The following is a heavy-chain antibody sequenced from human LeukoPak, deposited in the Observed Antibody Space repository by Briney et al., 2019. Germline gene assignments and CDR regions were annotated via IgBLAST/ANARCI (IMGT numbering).Heavy chain of an antibody. CDR1: GYTFTSYG. Sequence: ASVKVSCKASGYTFTSYGISRVRQAPGQGLEWMGWISAYNGNTNYAQKLQGRVTMTTDTSTSTAYMELRSLRSDDTAVYYCARALRFGELLNWFDPWGQGTPVTVSS. CDR3: ARALRFGELLNWFDP. CDR2: ISAYNGNT. J-gene: IGHJ5*02. V-gene: IGHV1-18*01. D-gene: IGHD3-10*01.